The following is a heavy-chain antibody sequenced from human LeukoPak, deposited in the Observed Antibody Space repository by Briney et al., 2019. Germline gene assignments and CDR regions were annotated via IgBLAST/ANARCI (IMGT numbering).Heavy chain of an antibody. CDR2: ISAYNGNT. J-gene: IGHJ6*03. CDR3: ATFFWSGYYSPNYYYYMDV. CDR1: GYTFTSYG. D-gene: IGHD3-3*01. V-gene: IGHV1-18*01. Sequence: ASVKVCCKASGYTFTSYGISWVRQAPGQGLEWMGWISAYNGNTNYAQKLQGRGTMTTDTSTSTAYMELRRLRSDDTAVYYCATFFWSGYYSPNYYYYMDVWGKGTTVTVSS.